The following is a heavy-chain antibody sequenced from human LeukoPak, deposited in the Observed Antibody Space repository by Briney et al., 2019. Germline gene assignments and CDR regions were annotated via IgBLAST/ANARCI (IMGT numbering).Heavy chain of an antibody. V-gene: IGHV4-59*01. J-gene: IGHJ3*02. CDR1: GGSISSYY. CDR2: IYYSGST. Sequence: SETLSLTCTVSGGSISSYYWSWIRQPPGKGLEWIGYIYYSGSTNYNPSLKSRVTIPVDTSKNQFSLKLSSVTAADTAVYYCARDREYYYDSSGYYSRDAFDIWGQGTMVTVSS. CDR3: ARDREYYYDSSGYYSRDAFDI. D-gene: IGHD3-22*01.